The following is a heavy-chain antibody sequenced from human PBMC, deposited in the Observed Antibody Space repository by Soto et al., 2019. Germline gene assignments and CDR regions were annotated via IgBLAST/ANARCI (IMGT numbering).Heavy chain of an antibody. CDR2: TSYSGHT. J-gene: IGHJ5*01. CDR3: PSPPSAFPAPEGWFEP. CDR1: GTSIISYH. V-gene: IGHV4-59*01. Sequence: SETLSLTCTVSGTSIISYHWNWIRQPPGKGLEWIAYTSYSGHTNYNPSLKSRDTISVDASKNQFSLKVKSVTAAATAVYFCPSPPSAFPAPEGWFEPWGQGTLVTV.